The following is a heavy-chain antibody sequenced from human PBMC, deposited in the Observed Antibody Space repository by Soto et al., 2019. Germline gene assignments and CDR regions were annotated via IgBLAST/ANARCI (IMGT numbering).Heavy chain of an antibody. CDR2: INPNSGGT. CDR3: ARGLGRQQLADYSYSMHV. D-gene: IGHD6-13*01. J-gene: IGHJ6*02. V-gene: IGHV1-2*04. CDR1: GYTFTGYY. Sequence: ASVKVSCKASGYTFTGYYMHWVRQAPGQGLEWMGWINPNSGGTNYAQKFQGWVTMTRDTSISTAYMELSRLRSDDTAVYYCARGLGRQQLADYSYSMHVPCQGPTVTRSS.